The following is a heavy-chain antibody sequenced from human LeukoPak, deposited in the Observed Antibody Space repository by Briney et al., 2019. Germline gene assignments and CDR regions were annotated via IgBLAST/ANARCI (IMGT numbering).Heavy chain of an antibody. CDR3: AHGTMYQLDY. CDR1: GFTFSGSW. CDR2: ISGSGGST. D-gene: IGHD2-2*01. V-gene: IGHV3-23*01. Sequence: GGSLRLSCAVSGFTFSGSWMSWVRQAPGKGLEWVSAISGSGGSTYYADSVKGRFTISRDNSKNTLYLQMNSLRAEDTAVYYCAHGTMYQLDYWGQGTLVTVSS. J-gene: IGHJ4*02.